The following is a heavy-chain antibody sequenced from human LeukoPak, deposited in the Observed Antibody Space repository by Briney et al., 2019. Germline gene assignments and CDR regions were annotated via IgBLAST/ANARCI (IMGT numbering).Heavy chain of an antibody. J-gene: IGHJ4*02. CDR3: ARARNDYDSNGFSTLDY. V-gene: IGHV3-33*08. CDR1: GFTLSGYW. Sequence: PGGSLRLSCAASGFTLSGYWMHWVRQAPGKGLDWVAVIWYDGSNIYHGDSVKGRFTVSRDNSKNTLYLQMNSLRAEDTAVYYCARARNDYDSNGFSTLDYWGQGTLVTVSS. D-gene: IGHD3-22*01. CDR2: IWYDGSNI.